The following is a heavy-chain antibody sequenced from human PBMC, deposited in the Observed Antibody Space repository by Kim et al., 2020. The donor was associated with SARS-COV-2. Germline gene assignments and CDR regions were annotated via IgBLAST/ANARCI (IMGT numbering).Heavy chain of an antibody. CDR2: ISDSGGVT. D-gene: IGHD1-26*01. CDR3: AKNRGHTVFSWSEFDY. V-gene: IGHV3-23*01. Sequence: GGSLRLSCGASGFTFRTYGMSWVRQAPGKGLEWVSGISDSGGVTYYADSVKGRFTISRDNSKNIMSLQMNSLRAEDTAVYYCAKNRGHTVFSWSEFDYWGRGTLDTVSS. J-gene: IGHJ4*02. CDR1: GFTFRTYG.